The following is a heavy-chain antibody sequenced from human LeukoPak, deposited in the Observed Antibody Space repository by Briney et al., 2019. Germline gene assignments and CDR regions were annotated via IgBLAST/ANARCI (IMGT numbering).Heavy chain of an antibody. CDR2: VSYDGADK. D-gene: IGHD5-24*01. CDR3: AKVTEI. Sequence: GGSLRLSCAASGLTFSGYDMHWVRQAPGKGLEWVAVVSYDGADKYYADSVKGRFTISRDNSKNTLYLQMNSLRAEDTAVYYCAKVTEIWGQGTLVTVSS. CDR1: GLTFSGYD. V-gene: IGHV3-30*18. J-gene: IGHJ4*02.